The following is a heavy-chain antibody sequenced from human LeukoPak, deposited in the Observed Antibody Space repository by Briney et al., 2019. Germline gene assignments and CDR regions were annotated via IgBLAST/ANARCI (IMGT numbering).Heavy chain of an antibody. J-gene: IGHJ4*02. V-gene: IGHV3-21*01. CDR2: ITASSTAI. D-gene: IGHD3-9*01. CDR3: ARTYYDILTGYNPYFDY. CDR1: GFTFNTYT. Sequence: GGSLRLSCASSGFTFNTYTMTWVREAPGKALEWVSSITASSTAIYSADSVKGRFTISRDNAKNFLYLQMNSLRAEDTAVYYCARTYYDILTGYNPYFDYWGQGILVTVSS.